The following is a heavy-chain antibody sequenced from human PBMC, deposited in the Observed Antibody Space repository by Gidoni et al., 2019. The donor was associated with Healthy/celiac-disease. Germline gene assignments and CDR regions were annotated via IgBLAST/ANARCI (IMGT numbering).Heavy chain of an antibody. Sequence: EVQLVESGGGLVKPGGSLRLSCAASGFTFSSHRMNWVRQAPGKGLEWVSSISSSSSYIYYADSVKGRFTISRDNAKNSLYLQMNSLRAEDTAVYYCARDGKYSSGWDNDAFDIWGQGTMVTVSS. V-gene: IGHV3-21*01. CDR1: GFTFSSHR. D-gene: IGHD6-19*01. CDR3: ARDGKYSSGWDNDAFDI. J-gene: IGHJ3*02. CDR2: ISSSSSYI.